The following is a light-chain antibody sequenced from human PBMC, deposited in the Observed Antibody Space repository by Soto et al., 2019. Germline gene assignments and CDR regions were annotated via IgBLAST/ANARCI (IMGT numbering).Light chain of an antibody. Sequence: DIQMTQSPSSLSASVGDRVTITCQASQDISNYLNWYQQKPGKAPKLLIYDASNLETGVPSRFSGSQSGTDFTFTISSLQAEDIATYYCQQYDNPALTFGGGTKVEIK. J-gene: IGKJ4*01. CDR1: QDISNY. V-gene: IGKV1-33*01. CDR2: DAS. CDR3: QQYDNPALT.